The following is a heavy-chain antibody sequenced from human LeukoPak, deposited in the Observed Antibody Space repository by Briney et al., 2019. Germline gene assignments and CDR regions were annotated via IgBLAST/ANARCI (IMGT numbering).Heavy chain of an antibody. D-gene: IGHD1-26*01. CDR1: GFTFDDYG. CDR2: ISTSSSYI. CDR3: ARDPYSGSYGDYYYYYMDV. V-gene: IGHV3-21*01. J-gene: IGHJ6*03. Sequence: GGSLRLSCAASGFTFDDYGMSWVRQVPGKGLEWVSSISTSSSYIYYADSVKGRFTISRDNAKKSLYLQMNSLRDEDTAVYYCARDPYSGSYGDYYYYYMDVWGKGTTVTISS.